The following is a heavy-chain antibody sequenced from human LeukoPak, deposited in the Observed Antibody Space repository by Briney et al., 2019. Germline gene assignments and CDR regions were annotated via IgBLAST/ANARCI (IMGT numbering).Heavy chain of an antibody. CDR3: TTSRSGSYYYYYYYMDV. Sequence: GGSLRLSCAASGFTFDDYAMHWVRQASGKGLEWVGRIRSKANSYATAYAASVKGRFTISRDDSKNTAYLQMNSLKTEDTAVYYCTTSRSGSYYYYYYYMDVWGKGTTVIISS. J-gene: IGHJ6*03. CDR2: IRSKANSYAT. CDR1: GFTFDDYA. V-gene: IGHV3-73*01. D-gene: IGHD1-26*01.